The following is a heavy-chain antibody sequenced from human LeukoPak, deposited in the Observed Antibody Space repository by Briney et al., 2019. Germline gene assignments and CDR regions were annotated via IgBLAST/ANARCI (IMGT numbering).Heavy chain of an antibody. J-gene: IGHJ1*01. CDR3: ARDFYCSGGSCYDAEYFQH. Sequence: GRSLRLSCALSGFSVTNNYMSWVRQAPGKGLEWVSYISSSSSTIYYADSVKGRFTISRDNAKNSLYLQMNSLRDEDTAVYYCARDFYCSGGSCYDAEYFQHWGQGTLVTVSS. V-gene: IGHV3-48*02. D-gene: IGHD2-15*01. CDR2: ISSSSSTI. CDR1: GFSVTNNY.